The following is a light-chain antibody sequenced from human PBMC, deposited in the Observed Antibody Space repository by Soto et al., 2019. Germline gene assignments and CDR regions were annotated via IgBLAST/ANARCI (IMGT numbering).Light chain of an antibody. CDR1: DSNIGRNT. V-gene: IGLV1-44*01. CDR2: SHN. Sequence: QSVLTQPPSASGTPGQRVTISCSDSDSNIGRNTVNWYQHLPGTAPKLVIFSHNKRPSGVPDRFSGSTSGTSASLAISDLQSEDEAYYYCSSGDDSRTGVVFGGGTKLTVL. J-gene: IGLJ3*02. CDR3: SSGDDSRTGVV.